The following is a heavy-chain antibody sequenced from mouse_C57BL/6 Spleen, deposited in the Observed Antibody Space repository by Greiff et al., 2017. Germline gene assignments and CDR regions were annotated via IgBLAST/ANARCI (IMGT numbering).Heavy chain of an antibody. V-gene: IGHV1-52*01. CDR1: GYTFTSYW. CDR2: IDPSDSET. Sequence: QVQLQQPGAELVRPGSSVKLSCKASGYTFTSYWMHWVKQRPIQGLEWIGNIDPSDSETHSNQKFKDKATLTVDKSSSTAYMQLSSLTSEDSAVXYCARDSSGYVGGYFDYWGQGTTLTVSS. CDR3: ARDSSGYVGGYFDY. D-gene: IGHD3-2*02. J-gene: IGHJ2*01.